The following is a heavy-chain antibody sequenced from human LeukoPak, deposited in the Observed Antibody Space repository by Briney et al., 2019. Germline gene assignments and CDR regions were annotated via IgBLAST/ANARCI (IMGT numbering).Heavy chain of an antibody. CDR1: GFTFSSYG. V-gene: IGHV3-33*01. D-gene: IGHD6-19*01. Sequence: GTSLRLSCAASGFTFSSYGMHWVRQAPGKGLEWVGVIWYDGTKQYHPDSVEGRFTISRDNSKSTLYLQIDSLRVEDTAIYYCARAPRPRDSSGWLGSGMDVWGQGTLVTVSS. CDR2: IWYDGTKQ. J-gene: IGHJ4*02. CDR3: ARAPRPRDSSGWLGSGMDV.